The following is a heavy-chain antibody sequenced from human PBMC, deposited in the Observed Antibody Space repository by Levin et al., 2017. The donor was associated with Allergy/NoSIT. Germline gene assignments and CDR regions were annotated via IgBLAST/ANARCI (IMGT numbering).Heavy chain of an antibody. CDR2: ISHSGNT. D-gene: IGHD3-22*01. J-gene: IGHJ4*02. Sequence: SVTLSLTCGVYSGSLSGYYWNWIRQTPGKGLEWVGEISHSGNTDYNPSLKSRVTVSVDKSKNQFSLRLTSVTAADTAVYYCARSDDSSGYYLGYWGQGTLVTVSS. CDR3: ARSDDSSGYYLGY. CDR1: SGSLSGYY. V-gene: IGHV4-34*01.